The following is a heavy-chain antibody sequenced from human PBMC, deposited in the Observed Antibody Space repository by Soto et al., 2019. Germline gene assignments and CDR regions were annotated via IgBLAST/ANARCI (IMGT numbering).Heavy chain of an antibody. Sequence: QLVQSGPEVKKPGTSVKVSCKASGFTFSSYAMSWVRQAPGKGLEWVSAISGSGDSTYYADSVKGRFAISRDNSKNTLYLQMNSLRAEDTAVYYCAKDTYLDYSDSSGYYPWYYYGLDVWGQGTTVTVSS. V-gene: IGHV3-23*04. CDR1: GFTFSSYA. J-gene: IGHJ6*02. D-gene: IGHD3-22*01. CDR2: ISGSGDST. CDR3: AKDTYLDYSDSSGYYPWYYYGLDV.